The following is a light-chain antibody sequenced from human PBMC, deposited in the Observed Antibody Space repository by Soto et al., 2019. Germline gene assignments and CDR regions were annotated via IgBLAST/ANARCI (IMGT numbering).Light chain of an antibody. Sequence: QSVLTQPSSVSGTPGQGATISCSGSISNIGNNYVYWFQQLPGTAPKVLSNRNDQRPSGVPDRFSGSKSGTSASLAISGLRSEDEPDYYCAAWDDTVRSYVFGTGTKLTVL. J-gene: IGLJ1*01. CDR2: RND. CDR1: ISNIGNNY. V-gene: IGLV1-47*01. CDR3: AAWDDTVRSYV.